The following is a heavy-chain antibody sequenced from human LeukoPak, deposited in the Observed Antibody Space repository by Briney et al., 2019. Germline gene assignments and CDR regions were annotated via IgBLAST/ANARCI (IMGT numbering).Heavy chain of an antibody. D-gene: IGHD3-10*01. CDR1: GGSISSRSFY. J-gene: IGHJ4*02. CDR2: ASYSGNT. Sequence: SETLSLTCTVSGGSISSRSFYWGWIRQPPGKGLEWIGSASYSGNTYYNPSLKNRVTVSLDTSKNQFSLKLSSVTAADTAVYYCARLYYGSGSPFDYWGQGTLVTVSS. V-gene: IGHV4-39*01. CDR3: ARLYYGSGSPFDY.